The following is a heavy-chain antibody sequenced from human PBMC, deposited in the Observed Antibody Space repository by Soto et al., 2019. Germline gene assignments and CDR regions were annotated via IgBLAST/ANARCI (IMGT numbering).Heavy chain of an antibody. D-gene: IGHD3-22*01. CDR2: IYYSGST. CDR3: ARLHDSSGCFDY. CDR1: GGSISSSSYY. V-gene: IGHV4-39*01. Sequence: SETLSLTCTVSGGSISSSSYYWGWIRQPPGKGLEWIGSIYYSGSTYYNPSLKSGVTISVDTSKNQFSLKLSSVTAADTAVYYCARLHDSSGCFDYWGQGTLVTVSS. J-gene: IGHJ4*02.